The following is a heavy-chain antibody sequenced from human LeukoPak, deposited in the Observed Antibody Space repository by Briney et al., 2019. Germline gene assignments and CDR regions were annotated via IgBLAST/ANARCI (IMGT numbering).Heavy chain of an antibody. D-gene: IGHD4-11*01. V-gene: IGHV3-30-3*01. CDR3: ARDRDRAMTTVTTLRY. CDR2: ISYDGSNK. J-gene: IGHJ4*02. CDR1: GFTFSSYA. Sequence: GRSLRLSCAASGFTFSSYAMHWVRQAPGKGLEWVAVISYDGSNKYYADSVKGRFTISRDNSKNTPYLQMNSLRAEDTAVYYCARDRDRAMTTVTTLRYWGQGTLVTVSS.